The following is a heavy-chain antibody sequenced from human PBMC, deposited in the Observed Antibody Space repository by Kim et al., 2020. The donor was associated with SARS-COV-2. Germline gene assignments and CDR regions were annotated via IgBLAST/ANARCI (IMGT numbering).Heavy chain of an antibody. CDR3: TTSRVGYYYDSSGYYDY. V-gene: IGHV3-49*04. CDR1: GFTFGDYA. CDR2: IRSKAYGGTT. Sequence: GGSLRLSCTASGFTFGDYAMSWVRQAPGKGLVWVGFIRSKAYGGTTEYAASVKGRFTISRDDSKSIAYLQMNSLKTEDTAVYYCTTSRVGYYYDSSGYYDYWGQGTLVTVSS. J-gene: IGHJ4*02. D-gene: IGHD3-22*01.